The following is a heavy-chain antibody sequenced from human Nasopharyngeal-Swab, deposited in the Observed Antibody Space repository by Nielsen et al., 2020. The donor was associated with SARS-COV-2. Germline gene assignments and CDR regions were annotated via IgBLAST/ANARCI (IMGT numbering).Heavy chain of an antibody. CDR2: ISAYNGNT. CDR3: ARDGYCSGGSCSTSY. D-gene: IGHD2-15*01. J-gene: IGHJ4*02. Sequence: ASVKVSCKASGYTFTSYGISWVRQAPGQGLEWMGWISAYNGNTNYAQKLQGRVTMATDTSTSTAYMELRSLRSDDTAVYYCARDGYCSGGSCSTSYWGQGTLVTVSS. V-gene: IGHV1-18*01. CDR1: GYTFTSYG.